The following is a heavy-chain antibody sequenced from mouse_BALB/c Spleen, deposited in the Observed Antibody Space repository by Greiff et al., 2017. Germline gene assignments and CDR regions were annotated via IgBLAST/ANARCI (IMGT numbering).Heavy chain of an antibody. J-gene: IGHJ2*01. Sequence: EVMLVESGGGLVKLGGSLKLSCAASGFTFSSYYMSWVRQTPEKRLELVAAINSNGGSTYYPDTVKGRFTISRDNAKNTLYLQMSSLKSEDTALYYCARHDTVGRNYFDYWGQGTTLTVSS. D-gene: IGHD5-1-1*01. CDR2: INSNGGST. V-gene: IGHV5-6-2*01. CDR1: GFTFSSYY. CDR3: ARHDTVGRNYFDY.